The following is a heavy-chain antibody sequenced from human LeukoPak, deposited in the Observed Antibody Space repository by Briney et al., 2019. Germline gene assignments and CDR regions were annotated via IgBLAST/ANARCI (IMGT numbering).Heavy chain of an antibody. CDR1: GFTFSSYS. CDR2: ISSLSGTI. CDR3: ARGSVEREPIDYYYYMDV. D-gene: IGHD1-26*01. Sequence: GGSLRLSCAASGFTFSSYSMNWVRQAPGEGLEWVSYISSLSGTIYYADSVKGRFTISRDNAKNSLYLQMDSLRAEDTAVYYCARGSVEREPIDYYYYMDVWGKGTTVTVSS. V-gene: IGHV3-48*01. J-gene: IGHJ6*03.